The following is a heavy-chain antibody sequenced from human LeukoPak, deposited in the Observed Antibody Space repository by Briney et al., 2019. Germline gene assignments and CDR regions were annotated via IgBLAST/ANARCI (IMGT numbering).Heavy chain of an antibody. CDR2: IYGGGST. Sequence: GSLRLSCAVSGFTISDSYMSWVRQAPGMGLEWVSVIYGGGSTYYADAVRGRFTISRDNSKSTLFLQMKSLRPEDTATYYCEKDIAVSVNAPPDDFQHWGQGTLVTVSS. D-gene: IGHD6-19*01. J-gene: IGHJ1*01. CDR1: GFTISDSY. CDR3: EKDIAVSVNAPPDDFQH. V-gene: IGHV3-53*05.